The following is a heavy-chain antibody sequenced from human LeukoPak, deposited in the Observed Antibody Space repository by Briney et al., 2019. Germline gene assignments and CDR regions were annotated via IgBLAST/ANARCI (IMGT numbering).Heavy chain of an antibody. D-gene: IGHD5-18*01. J-gene: IGHJ6*03. CDR1: GYTFTSYG. V-gene: IGHV1-18*01. CDR2: ISTYNGNT. Sequence: EASVKVSCKASGYTFTSYGINWVRQAPGQGLEWMGWISTYNGNTNYAQKLQGRVTMTTDTSTSTAYMELRSLRSDDTAVYYCARDHKGYSYGYRGGYSYYYYMDVWGKGTTVTVSS. CDR3: ARDHKGYSYGYRGGYSYYYYMDV.